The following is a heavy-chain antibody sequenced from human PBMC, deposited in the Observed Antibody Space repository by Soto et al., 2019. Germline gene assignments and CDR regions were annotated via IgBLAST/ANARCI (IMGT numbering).Heavy chain of an antibody. CDR2: ISAYNGNT. Sequence: QVQLVQSGAEVKKPGASVKVSCKASGYTFTSYGISWVRQAPGQGLEWMGWISAYNGNTNYAQKLQGRVTMTTDTSTSTAYMELRSLRSDDTAVYYCARDDRYSSSWYPYYYYGMDVWGQGTTVTVSS. V-gene: IGHV1-18*01. CDR3: ARDDRYSSSWYPYYYYGMDV. CDR1: GYTFTSYG. D-gene: IGHD6-13*01. J-gene: IGHJ6*02.